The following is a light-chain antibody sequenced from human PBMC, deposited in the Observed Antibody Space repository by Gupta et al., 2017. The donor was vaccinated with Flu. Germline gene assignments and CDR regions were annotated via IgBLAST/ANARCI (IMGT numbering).Light chain of an antibody. CDR2: AAS. CDR1: EGISSY. V-gene: IGKV1-9*01. J-gene: IGKJ4*01. Sequence: SPSFLSASVGDRVTITCRASEGISSYLAWYQQKPGKAPKLLIYAASTLQSGVPSRFSGSGSGTEFTLTSSSLQPEDLATYYCQQLNSYLTFGGGTKVEIK. CDR3: QQLNSYLT.